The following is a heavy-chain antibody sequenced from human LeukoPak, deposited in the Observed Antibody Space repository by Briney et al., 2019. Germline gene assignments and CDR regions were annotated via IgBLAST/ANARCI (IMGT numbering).Heavy chain of an antibody. CDR1: GFTFSRYA. D-gene: IGHD5-12*01. V-gene: IGHV3-30-3*01. CDR3: ARGTLYIGATIEDY. CDR2: ISPDGSMK. J-gene: IGHJ4*02. Sequence: GRSLRLSCAASGFTFSRYAMHWVRQAPGKGLEWVAVISPDGSMKEYADSVKGRFTVSRDNSKNTLYLQMSSLRPEDTSLYYCARGTLYIGATIEDYGGQEPLVTVSS.